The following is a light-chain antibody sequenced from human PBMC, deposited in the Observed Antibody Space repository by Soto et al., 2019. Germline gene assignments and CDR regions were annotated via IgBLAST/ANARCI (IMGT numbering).Light chain of an antibody. J-gene: IGKJ1*01. CDR2: GAS. Sequence: EIVLTQSAGTLSLSPGETATLSCRASQSVSNNYLAWYQQKPGQAPRLLIYGASNRATGIQDRFSGSGSGTEFTLTIRRLEPEDFAVYYCQQYGSSGMFGQGTKVDIK. CDR1: QSVSNNY. CDR3: QQYGSSGM. V-gene: IGKV3-20*01.